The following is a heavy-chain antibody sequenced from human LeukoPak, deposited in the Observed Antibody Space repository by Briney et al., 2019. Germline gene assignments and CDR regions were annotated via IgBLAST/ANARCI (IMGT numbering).Heavy chain of an antibody. CDR2: INSEGSIT. V-gene: IGHV3-74*01. J-gene: IGHJ4*02. Sequence: GGSLSLSCAASGFTFSGYWMRWVRQPPGEGLVWVSRINSEGSITTYADSVKGRFTISRDNAKNTFYLQMNSLRAEDTAVYYCARGTLGATSDYWGQGTLVTVSS. D-gene: IGHD1-26*01. CDR3: ARGTLGATSDY. CDR1: GFTFSGYW.